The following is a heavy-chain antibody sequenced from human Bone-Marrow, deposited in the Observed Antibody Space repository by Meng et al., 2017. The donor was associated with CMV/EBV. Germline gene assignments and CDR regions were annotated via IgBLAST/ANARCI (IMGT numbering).Heavy chain of an antibody. V-gene: IGHV1-2*02. J-gene: IGHJ6*02. CDR3: ARDRVTMVRGVGYYYYGMEV. D-gene: IGHD3-10*01. Sequence: ASVKVSCKASGYTFTGYYMHWVRQAPGQGLEWMGWINPNSGGTNYAQKFQGRVTMTRDTSISTAYMELSRLRSDDTAVYYCARDRVTMVRGVGYYYYGMEVWGQGTTVTVSS. CDR2: INPNSGGT. CDR1: GYTFTGYY.